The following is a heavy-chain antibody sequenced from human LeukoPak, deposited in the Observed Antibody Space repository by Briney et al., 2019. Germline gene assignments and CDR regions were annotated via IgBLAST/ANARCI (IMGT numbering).Heavy chain of an antibody. V-gene: IGHV3-7*01. CDR1: GFTFSSNW. CDR3: ARRYFDY. Sequence: GGSLRLSCAASGFTFSSNWMSWVRQAPGRGLEWVANIKQDGSEKYYVDSVKGRFTISRDNAKNSLYLQMNSLRAEDTAVYYCARRYFDYWGQGTLVTVSS. J-gene: IGHJ4*02. CDR2: IKQDGSEK.